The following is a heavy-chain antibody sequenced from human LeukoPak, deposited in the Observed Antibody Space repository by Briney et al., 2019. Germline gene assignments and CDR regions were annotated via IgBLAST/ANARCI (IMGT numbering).Heavy chain of an antibody. CDR2: IYYSGRT. D-gene: IGHD4/OR15-4a*01. CDR1: GASISSYY. CDR3: ARDAAYYNPIPTYYFDY. Sequence: PSETLSLTCTVSGASISSYYWSWIRQSPGKGLEWIGYIYYSGRTNYNPSLKSRVTISVDTSKNQFPLKLTSATAADTAVYYCARDAAYYNPIPTYYFDYWGQGTLVTVSS. V-gene: IGHV4-59*01. J-gene: IGHJ4*02.